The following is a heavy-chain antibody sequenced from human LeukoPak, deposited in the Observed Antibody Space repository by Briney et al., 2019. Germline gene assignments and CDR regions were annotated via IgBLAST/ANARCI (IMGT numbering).Heavy chain of an antibody. CDR2: IIPIFGTA. J-gene: IGHJ5*02. V-gene: IGHV1-69*13. Sequence: ASVKVSCKASGGTFSSYAIGWVRQAPGQGLEWMGGIIPIFGTANYAQKFQGRVTITADESTSTAYMELSSLRSEDTAVYYCARDHKQLNRYSSWEDWFDPWGQGTLVTVSS. CDR3: ARDHKQLNRYSSWEDWFDP. CDR1: GGTFSSYA. D-gene: IGHD6-13*01.